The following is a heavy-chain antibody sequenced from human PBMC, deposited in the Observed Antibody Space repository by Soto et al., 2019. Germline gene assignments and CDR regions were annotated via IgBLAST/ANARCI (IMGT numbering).Heavy chain of an antibody. CDR2: FLPIFGTA. CDR3: ARGWDHYDSSGLRTWFDP. V-gene: IGHV1-69*13. Sequence: GASVKVSCKASGGTFSDYGINWVRQAPGQGLEWMGGFLPIFGTANYAQKFQGRVTITADESTSTAYMELSSLRSEDTAIYYCARGWDHYDSSGLRTWFDPWGQGTLVTVSS. CDR1: GGTFSDYG. D-gene: IGHD3-22*01. J-gene: IGHJ5*02.